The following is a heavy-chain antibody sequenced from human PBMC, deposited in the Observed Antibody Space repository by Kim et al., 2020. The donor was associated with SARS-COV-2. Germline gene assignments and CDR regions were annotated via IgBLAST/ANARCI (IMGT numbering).Heavy chain of an antibody. V-gene: IGHV1-69*01. J-gene: IGHJ6*02. Sequence: SAQKCQGRVTITADESTSTAYMELSSLRSEDTAVYSCAREGRRDGYGMDVWGQGTTVTVSS. CDR3: AREGRRDGYGMDV.